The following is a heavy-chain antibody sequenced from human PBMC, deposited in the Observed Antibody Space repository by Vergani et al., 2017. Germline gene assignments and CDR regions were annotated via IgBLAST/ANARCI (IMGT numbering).Heavy chain of an antibody. CDR3: ARRWDCSRTSCHDYYMDV. Sequence: EVQLVESGGGLVKPGGSLRLSCAASGFTFSSYSMNWVRQAPGKGLEWVSSISSSGSYIYYADSVKGRFTISRDNAKNARYLHMNSLRAEDTAVYYCARRWDCSRTSCHDYYMDVWGKGTTVTVSS. V-gene: IGHV3-21*01. CDR1: GFTFSSYS. D-gene: IGHD2-2*01. J-gene: IGHJ6*03. CDR2: ISSSGSYI.